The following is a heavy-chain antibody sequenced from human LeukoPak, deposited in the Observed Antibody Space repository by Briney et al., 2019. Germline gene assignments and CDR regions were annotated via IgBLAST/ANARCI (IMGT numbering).Heavy chain of an antibody. CDR2: IYPGDSDT. J-gene: IGHJ6*03. V-gene: IGHV5-51*01. CDR1: GYSFTSYW. D-gene: IGHD3-22*01. CDR3: ARQSTMTEDYYYYMDV. Sequence: KPGESLKISCKGSGYSFTSYWIGWVRQMPGKGLEWMGIIYPGDSDTRYSPSFQGQVTISADKSISTAYLQWSSLKASDTAMYYCARQSTMTEDYYYYMDVWGKGTTVTVSS.